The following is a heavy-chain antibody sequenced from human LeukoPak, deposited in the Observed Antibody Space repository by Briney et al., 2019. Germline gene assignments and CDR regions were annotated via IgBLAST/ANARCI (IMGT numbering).Heavy chain of an antibody. CDR1: AVSISTYY. D-gene: IGHD3-10*01. CDR2: TQSSVTT. Sequence: SQTRSLTGTVYAVSISTYYWSCNRQPHGNGPEWNGYTQSSVTTNYNPSLKSRVTISIDTSKSEFSLKLTSVTAADTAVYYCAREANYYGSGSYFEGTFDHWGQGSLVIVSS. V-gene: IGHV4-59*01. J-gene: IGHJ4*02. CDR3: AREANYYGSGSYFEGTFDH.